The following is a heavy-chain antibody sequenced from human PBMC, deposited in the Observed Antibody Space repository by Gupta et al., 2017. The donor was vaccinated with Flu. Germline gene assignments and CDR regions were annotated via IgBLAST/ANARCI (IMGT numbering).Heavy chain of an antibody. V-gene: IGHV1-2*02. Sequence: QVQLVQSGTEVKRPGASVRISGKASGYIFTGYHIHWVRQAPGVGLEWLGSTDPSSGGTNSAQKFQGRVTMTSDTSLNVVYMDLSGLRPDDTGVYYCAREWGGPYSPFDYWGQGSLVTVSS. CDR2: TDPSSGGT. J-gene: IGHJ4*02. CDR3: AREWGGPYSPFDY. D-gene: IGHD1-26*01. CDR1: GYIFTGYH.